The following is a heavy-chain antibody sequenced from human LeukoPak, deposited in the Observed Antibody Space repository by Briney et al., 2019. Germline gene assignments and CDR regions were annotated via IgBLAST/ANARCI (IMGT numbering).Heavy chain of an antibody. CDR2: ISYDGSNK. Sequence: GGSPRLSCAASGFTFSSYAMHWVRQAPGKGLEWVAVISYDGSNKYYADSVKGRFTISRDNSKNTLYLQMNSLRAEDTAVYYCARDSYGLDYWGQGTLVTVSS. V-gene: IGHV3-30-3*01. D-gene: IGHD5-18*01. CDR1: GFTFSSYA. CDR3: ARDSYGLDY. J-gene: IGHJ4*02.